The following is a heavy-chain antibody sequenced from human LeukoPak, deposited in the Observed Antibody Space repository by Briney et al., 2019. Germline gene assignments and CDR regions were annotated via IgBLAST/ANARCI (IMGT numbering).Heavy chain of an antibody. V-gene: IGHV3-33*01. Sequence: GGSLRLSCAASGFTFSSYGMHWVRQAPGKGLEWVAVIWYDGSNKYYADSVKGRFTISRDNSKNTLYLQMNSLRAEDTAVYYCASLQFGELLSIDYWGQGTLVTVSS. CDR3: ASLQFGELLSIDY. CDR1: GFTFSSYG. D-gene: IGHD3-10*01. CDR2: IWYDGSNK. J-gene: IGHJ4*02.